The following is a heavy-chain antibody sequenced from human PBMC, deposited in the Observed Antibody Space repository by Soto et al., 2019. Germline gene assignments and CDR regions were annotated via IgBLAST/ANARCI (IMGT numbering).Heavy chain of an antibody. J-gene: IGHJ4*02. CDR2: IYYSGST. CDR1: GGSISSGGYY. D-gene: IGHD1-1*01. CDR3: AGCPQLEPRFDY. Sequence: QVQLQESGPGLVKPSQTLSLTCTVSGGSISSGGYYWSWIRQHPGKGLEWIGYIYYSGSTYYNPSLRIQVTISVDTSKTHCPLKLSSVPAADKAVYYCAGCPQLEPRFDYWGQGTLVTVSS. V-gene: IGHV4-31*01.